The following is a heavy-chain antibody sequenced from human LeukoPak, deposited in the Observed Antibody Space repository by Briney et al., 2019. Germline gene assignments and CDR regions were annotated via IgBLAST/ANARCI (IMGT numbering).Heavy chain of an antibody. CDR2: IIPIFGTA. D-gene: IGHD5-12*01. CDR3: ARDLGSSGYDYYSAFYY. Sequence: SVKVSCKASGGTFNNYAISWVRQAPGQGLEWMGGIIPIFGTANYAQKFQGRVTITADESTSTAYMELSSLRSEDTAVYYCARDLGSSGYDYYSAFYYWGQGTLVTVSS. J-gene: IGHJ4*02. V-gene: IGHV1-69*13. CDR1: GGTFNNYA.